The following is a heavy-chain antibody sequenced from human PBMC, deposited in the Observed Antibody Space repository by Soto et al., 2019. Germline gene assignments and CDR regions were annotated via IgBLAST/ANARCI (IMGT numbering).Heavy chain of an antibody. Sequence: PGGSLRLSCAASGLTVSTSYMSWVRQTPGKGLEWVSLIFSGGGIFYADSVKGRFTISRDNSKNMLYLQMNSLRAEDTAVYYCARDGTINSAPYYGMDVWGQGTTVTVSS. CDR1: GLTVSTSY. V-gene: IGHV3-53*01. D-gene: IGHD1-1*01. J-gene: IGHJ6*02. CDR3: ARDGTINSAPYYGMDV. CDR2: IFSGGGI.